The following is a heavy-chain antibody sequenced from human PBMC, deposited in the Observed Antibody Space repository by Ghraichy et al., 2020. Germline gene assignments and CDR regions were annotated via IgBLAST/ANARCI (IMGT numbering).Heavy chain of an antibody. CDR3: ARWPPSYYYDSLPKNTQGAFDI. CDR2: IYYSGST. Sequence: SETLSLTCTVSGGSISSYYWSWIRQPPGKGLEWIGYIYYSGSTNYNPSLKSRVTISVDTSKNQFSLKLSSVTAADTAVYYCARWPPSYYYDSLPKNTQGAFDIWGQGTMVTVSS. J-gene: IGHJ3*02. V-gene: IGHV4-59*01. CDR1: GGSISSYY. D-gene: IGHD3-22*01.